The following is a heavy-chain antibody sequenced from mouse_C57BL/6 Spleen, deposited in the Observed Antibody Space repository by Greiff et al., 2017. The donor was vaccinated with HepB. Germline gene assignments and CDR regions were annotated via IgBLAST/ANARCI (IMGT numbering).Heavy chain of an antibody. CDR3: ARNPPIITTVVARGYFDV. D-gene: IGHD1-1*01. CDR1: GYAFSSSW. V-gene: IGHV1-82*01. CDR2: IYPGDGDT. Sequence: VQLQQSGPELVKPGASVKISCKASGYAFSSSWMNWVKQRPGKGLEWIGRIYPGDGDTNYNGKFKGKATLTADKSSSTAYMQLSSLTSEDSAVYFCARNPPIITTVVARGYFDVWGTGTTVTVSS. J-gene: IGHJ1*03.